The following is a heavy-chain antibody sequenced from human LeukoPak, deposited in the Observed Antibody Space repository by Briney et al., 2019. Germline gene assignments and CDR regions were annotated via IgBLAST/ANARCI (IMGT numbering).Heavy chain of an antibody. J-gene: IGHJ4*02. Sequence: PGGSLRLSCAASGFTFTNAWMNWVRQAPGRGLEWVGRIKSKIDAGTADFAAPVKGRFTISRDASKNTLYLQMNSLKTEDTAVYYCTTGTQSNPNYFDNWGQGTLVTVSS. V-gene: IGHV3-15*01. CDR1: GFTFTNAW. CDR2: IKSKIDAGTA. CDR3: TTGTQSNPNYFDN. D-gene: IGHD3/OR15-3a*01.